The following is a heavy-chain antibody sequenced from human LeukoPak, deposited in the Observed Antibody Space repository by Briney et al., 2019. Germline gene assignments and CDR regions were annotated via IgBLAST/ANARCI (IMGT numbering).Heavy chain of an antibody. J-gene: IGHJ4*02. CDR1: GGSISSYY. D-gene: IGHD7-27*01. CDR2: IYTSGST. Sequence: SETLSLTCTVSGGSISSYYWSWIRQPPGKGLEWIGYIYTSGSTNYNPSLKSRVTISVDTSKNQFSLKLSSVTAADTAVYHCARRLPPITGASYFDYWGQGTLVTVSS. V-gene: IGHV4-4*09. CDR3: ARRLPPITGASYFDY.